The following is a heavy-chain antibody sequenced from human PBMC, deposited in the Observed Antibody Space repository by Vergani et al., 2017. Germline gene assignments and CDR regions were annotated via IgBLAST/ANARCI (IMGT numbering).Heavy chain of an antibody. V-gene: IGHV3-30-3*01. CDR2: ISYDGSNK. J-gene: IGHJ6*02. CDR3: ARDPWYSSSWYYYYYGMDV. Sequence: QVQLVESGGGVVQPVRSLRLSCAASGFTFSSYAMHWVRQAPGKGLEWVAVISYDGSNKYYEHSVEVRFTISRDNSKNTLYLQMNSLRAEDTAVYYCARDPWYSSSWYYYYYGMDVWGQGTTVTVSS. D-gene: IGHD6-13*01. CDR1: GFTFSSYA.